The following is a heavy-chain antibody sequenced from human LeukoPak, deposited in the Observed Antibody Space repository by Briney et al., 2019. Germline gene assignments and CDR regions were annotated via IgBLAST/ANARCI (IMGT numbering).Heavy chain of an antibody. D-gene: IGHD1-26*01. CDR3: ATVRVGAYGLDY. Sequence: ASVNVSCKVSGYTLTELSMHWVRQAPGKGLEWMGGFDPEDGETIYAQKFQGRVTMTEDTSTDTAYMELSSLRSEDTAVYYCATVRVGAYGLDYWGQGTLVTVSS. CDR2: FDPEDGET. J-gene: IGHJ4*02. CDR1: GYTLTELS. V-gene: IGHV1-24*01.